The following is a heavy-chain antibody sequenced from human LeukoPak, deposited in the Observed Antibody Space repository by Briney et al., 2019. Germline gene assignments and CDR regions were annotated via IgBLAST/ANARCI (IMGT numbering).Heavy chain of an antibody. D-gene: IGHD2-15*01. Sequence: ASVKVSCKASGYTFTSYYMHWVRQAPGQGLEWMGWINPNSGGTNYSQTFQGWVTMTSNMSISTAYMELIRMTSDDTAVYYCAREGSQSGMDVWGQGNTVTVSS. V-gene: IGHV1-2*04. J-gene: IGHJ6*02. CDR1: GYTFTSYY. CDR2: INPNSGGT. CDR3: AREGSQSGMDV.